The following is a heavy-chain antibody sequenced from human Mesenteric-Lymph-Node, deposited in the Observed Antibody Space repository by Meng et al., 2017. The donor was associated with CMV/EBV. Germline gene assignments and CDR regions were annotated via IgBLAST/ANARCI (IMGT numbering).Heavy chain of an antibody. CDR3: ARLSGGGGGPR. CDR2: IDPKDSYT. CDR1: GYRVTSYW. V-gene: IGHV5-10-1*01. Sequence: ISCKGSGYRVTSYWISWVRQMHGKGLERMGRIDPKDSYTKCSPSFKGNVTISSDESISTAYLQWSSLRASDTAMYYCARLSGGGGGPRWGQGTLVTVSS. D-gene: IGHD3-16*01. J-gene: IGHJ4*02.